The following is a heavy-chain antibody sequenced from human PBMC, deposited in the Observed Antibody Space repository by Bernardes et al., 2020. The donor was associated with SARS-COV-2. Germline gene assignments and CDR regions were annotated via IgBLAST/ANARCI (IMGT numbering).Heavy chain of an antibody. CDR2: IYYSGST. J-gene: IGHJ3*02. CDR3: ARARLERVVVAAAIDAFDI. CDR1: GGSISSGDYY. D-gene: IGHD2-15*01. V-gene: IGHV4-30-4*01. Sequence: SETLSLTCTVSGGSISSGDYYWSWILQPPGKGLEWIGYIYYSGSTYYNPSLKSRVTISVDTSKNQFSLKLSSVTAADTAVYYCARARLERVVVAAAIDAFDIWGQGTMVTVSS.